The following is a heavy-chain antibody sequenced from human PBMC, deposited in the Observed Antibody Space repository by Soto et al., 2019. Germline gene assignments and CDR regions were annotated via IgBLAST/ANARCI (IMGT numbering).Heavy chain of an antibody. V-gene: IGHV4-30-4*01. CDR3: ARTKLITIFGVVMQYYFDY. CDR1: GGSISSGDYY. CDR2: IYYSGST. J-gene: IGHJ4*02. Sequence: SETLSLTCTVSGGSISSGDYYWRWIRQPPGKGLEWIGYIYYSGSTYYNPSLKSRVTISVDTSKNQFSLKLSSVTAADTAVYYCARTKLITIFGVVMQYYFDYWGQGTLVTVSS. D-gene: IGHD3-3*01.